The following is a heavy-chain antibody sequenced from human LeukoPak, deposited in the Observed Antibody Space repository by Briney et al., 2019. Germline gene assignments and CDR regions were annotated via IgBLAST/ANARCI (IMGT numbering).Heavy chain of an antibody. CDR2: MYHRGST. CDR3: ARDPPYSSTYQGGNY. J-gene: IGHJ4*02. V-gene: IGHV4-38-2*02. CDR1: GYSITSGYY. D-gene: IGHD6-13*01. Sequence: PSETLSLTCTVSGYSITSGYYWGWIRQPPGKGLEWIGSMYHRGSTYYNPSLKSRVTISVDTSKNQFSLKLTSVTAADTAVYYCARDPPYSSTYQGGNYWGQGTLVTVSS.